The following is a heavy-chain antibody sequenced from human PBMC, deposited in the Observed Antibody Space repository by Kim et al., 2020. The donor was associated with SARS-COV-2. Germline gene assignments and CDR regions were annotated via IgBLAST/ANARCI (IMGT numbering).Heavy chain of an antibody. CDR2: IKQDGSEK. V-gene: IGHV3-7*01. J-gene: IGHJ4*02. CDR3: AKQQLARGVNFDY. D-gene: IGHD3-10*01. CDR1: GFTFSSHW. Sequence: GGSLRLSCAASGFTFSSHWMSWVRQAPGKGLEWVANIKQDGSEKYYVDSVKGRFTISRDNAKTSLYLQMNSLRADDTAVYYCAKQQLARGVNFDYWGQGT.